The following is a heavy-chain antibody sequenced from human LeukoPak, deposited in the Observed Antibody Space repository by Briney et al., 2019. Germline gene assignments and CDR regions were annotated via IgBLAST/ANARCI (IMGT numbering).Heavy chain of an antibody. Sequence: TPSETLSLTCTVSGGSNSSGDYYWRWIRQPPGKGLEWIGYIYYSGSTYYNPSLKSRVTISVDTSKNQFSLKLSSVTAADTAVYYCAREYYYGSGSFADYWGQGTLVTVSS. CDR3: AREYYYGSGSFADY. CDR2: IYYSGST. D-gene: IGHD3-10*01. CDR1: GGSNSSGDYY. V-gene: IGHV4-30-4*01. J-gene: IGHJ4*02.